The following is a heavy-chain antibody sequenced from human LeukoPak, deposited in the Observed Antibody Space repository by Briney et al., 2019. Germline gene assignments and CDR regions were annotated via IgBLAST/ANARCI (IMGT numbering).Heavy chain of an antibody. CDR3: ARRYYDFWSGYYRYNWFDP. CDR1: GYTFTSYG. Sequence: GASVKVSCKASGYTFTSYGISWVRQAPGQGLEWMGWISAYNGNTNYAQKLQGRVTMTTDTSTSTAYMELRSLRSDDTAVYYCARRYYDFWSGYYRYNWFDPWGQGTLVTVSS. J-gene: IGHJ5*02. CDR2: ISAYNGNT. V-gene: IGHV1-18*01. D-gene: IGHD3-3*01.